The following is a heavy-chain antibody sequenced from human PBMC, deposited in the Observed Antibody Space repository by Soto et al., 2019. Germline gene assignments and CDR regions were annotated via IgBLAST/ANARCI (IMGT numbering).Heavy chain of an antibody. CDR3: ARGLGGYSSSWYEFFWFDP. J-gene: IGHJ5*02. V-gene: IGHV4-34*01. CDR1: GGSFSGYY. D-gene: IGHD6-13*01. CDR2: INHSGST. Sequence: SETLSLTCAVYGGSFSGYYWSWIRQPPGKGLEWIGEINHSGSTNYNPSLKSRVAISVDTSKNQFSLKLSSVTAADTAVYYCARGLGGYSSSWYEFFWFDPWGQGTLVTVSS.